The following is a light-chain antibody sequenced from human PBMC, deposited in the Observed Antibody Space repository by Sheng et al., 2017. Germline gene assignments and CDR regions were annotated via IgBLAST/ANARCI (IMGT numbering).Light chain of an antibody. CDR2: AAS. CDR3: QQSYSIPRT. V-gene: IGKV1-39*01. J-gene: IGKJ1*01. CDR1: QSISSY. Sequence: DIQMTQSPSSLSASVGDRLTITCRASQSISSYLNWYQQKPGKAPKLLIYAASSLQSGVPSRFSGSGSGTDFILTISSLQPEDFATYYCQQSYSIPRTFGQGPSGNQT.